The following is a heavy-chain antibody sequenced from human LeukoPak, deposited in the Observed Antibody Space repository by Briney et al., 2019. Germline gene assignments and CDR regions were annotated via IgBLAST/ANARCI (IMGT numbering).Heavy chain of an antibody. J-gene: IGHJ4*02. CDR3: AKRSSAMAYYFDY. D-gene: IGHD5-18*01. Sequence: GGSLRLSCAASGFTFDDYGMSWVRQAPGKGLEWVSGINWNGGSTGYADSVKGRFTISRDNAKNSLYLQMNSLRAEDTAVYYCAKRSSAMAYYFDYWGQGTLVTVSS. CDR1: GFTFDDYG. CDR2: INWNGGST. V-gene: IGHV3-20*04.